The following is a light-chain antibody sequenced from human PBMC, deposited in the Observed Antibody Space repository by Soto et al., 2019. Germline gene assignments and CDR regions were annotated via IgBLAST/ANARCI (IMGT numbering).Light chain of an antibody. Sequence: EIVLTQSPGTLSLSPGERATLSCRASQSVNRIYVAWYQQKPGQAPRLLMYGASNRVTGLPDRFSGSGSGTDFTLTISRLQPEDFAVYYCQQYGGSLTFGGGTKVEI. CDR1: QSVNRIY. CDR2: GAS. CDR3: QQYGGSLT. J-gene: IGKJ4*01. V-gene: IGKV3-20*01.